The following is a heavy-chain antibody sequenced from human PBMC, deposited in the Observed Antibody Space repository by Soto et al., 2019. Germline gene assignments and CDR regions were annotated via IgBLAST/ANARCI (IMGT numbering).Heavy chain of an antibody. CDR1: GFTFSSYW. V-gene: IGHV3-74*01. CDR3: ARTDRHYASGSFDY. CDR2: INSDGSDT. D-gene: IGHD3-10*01. Sequence: EVQLVESGGGLVQPGGSLRLSCAASGFTFSSYWMHWVRQAPGKGLVWVSRINSDGSDTTYADSVKGRFTISRDNAKNTLYLQMNSLRVDDTAVYYCARTDRHYASGSFDYWGQGTLVTVSS. J-gene: IGHJ4*02.